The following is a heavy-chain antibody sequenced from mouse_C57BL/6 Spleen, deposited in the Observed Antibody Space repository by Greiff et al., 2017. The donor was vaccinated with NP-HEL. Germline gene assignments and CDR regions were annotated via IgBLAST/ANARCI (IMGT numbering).Heavy chain of an antibody. Sequence: EVMLVESGPSLVRPSQTLSLTCTVTGFSINSDCYWIWIRQFPGNKLEYIGYTFYSGITYYNPSLESRTNITRDTSKNQFSLKLSSVTTEDTATYYCARDRGEHYAMDYWGQGTSVTVSS. J-gene: IGHJ4*01. CDR3: ARDRGEHYAMDY. CDR1: GFSINSDCY. V-gene: IGHV3-3*01. CDR2: TFYSGIT.